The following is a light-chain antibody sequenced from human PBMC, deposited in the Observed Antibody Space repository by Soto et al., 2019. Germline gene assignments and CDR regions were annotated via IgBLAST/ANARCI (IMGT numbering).Light chain of an antibody. J-gene: IGLJ1*01. Sequence: HSPLTPPRSISGSPGQSVSISCTGTISDVGRYSCVSWYQQHPGKAPKLMIYDVSERPSGVPDRFSGSKYGNTASLTISGLQAEDEADYYCCSYAGTYTGVFGTGTTVTVL. V-gene: IGLV2-11*01. CDR3: CSYAGTYTGV. CDR1: ISDVGRYSC. CDR2: DVS.